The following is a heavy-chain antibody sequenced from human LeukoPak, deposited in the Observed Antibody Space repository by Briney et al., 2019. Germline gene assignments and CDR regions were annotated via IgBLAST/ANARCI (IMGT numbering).Heavy chain of an antibody. CDR1: GFTFSSYS. D-gene: IGHD6-6*01. J-gene: IGHJ4*02. CDR2: ISSSSSYI. Sequence: GGSLRLSCAASGFTFSSYSMNWVRQAPGKGLEWVSSISSSSSYIYYADSVKGRFTISRDNAKNSLYLQMNSLRAEDTAVYYCARVWRSSSLSYDYWSQGTLVTVST. V-gene: IGHV3-21*01. CDR3: ARVWRSSSLSYDY.